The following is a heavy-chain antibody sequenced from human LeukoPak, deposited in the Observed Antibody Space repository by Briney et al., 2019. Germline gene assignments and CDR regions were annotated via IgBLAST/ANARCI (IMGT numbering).Heavy chain of an antibody. V-gene: IGHV4-34*01. CDR2: ITLGGSP. J-gene: IGHJ5*02. D-gene: IGHD2-21*01. CDR1: GASFSGVY. CDR3: ARSAAVDSFSSLVRRVYWFDP. Sequence: PSETLSLTCSVSGASFSGVYWTWIRQSPGKGLEWIGEITLGGSPNYNPSLKRRVTISLDTSNKQFSLTLSSVTAADMSVYYCARSAAVDSFSSLVRRVYWFDPWGQGTQVTVPS.